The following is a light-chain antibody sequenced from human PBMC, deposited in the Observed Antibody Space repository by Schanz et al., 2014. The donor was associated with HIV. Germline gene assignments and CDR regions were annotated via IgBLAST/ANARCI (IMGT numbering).Light chain of an antibody. V-gene: IGLV2-14*03. CDR3: GSYSSGDSHWV. J-gene: IGLJ3*02. CDR2: DVS. Sequence: QSALTQPPSASGSPGQSVTISCTGTSSDVGGYNYVSWYQQHPGKAPKLLIYDVSNRPSGVSWRFSASKSGNTASLTISGLQAEDEADYYCGSYSSGDSHWVFGGGTKVTVL. CDR1: SSDVGGYNY.